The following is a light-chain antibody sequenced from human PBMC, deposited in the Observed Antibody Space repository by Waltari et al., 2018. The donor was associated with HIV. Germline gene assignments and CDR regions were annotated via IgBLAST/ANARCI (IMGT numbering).Light chain of an antibody. V-gene: IGLV1-47*01. CDR2: RNN. CDR3: VAWDDSLSGPV. Sequence: QSVLTQSPSASGTPGQRVTISCSGSSSNIGSNDVHCYQHLPGTTPKLLIYRNNQRPSGVPDRFSGSKSGTSVSRAISGLRSEDEADYYCVAWDDSLSGPVFGGGTKLTVL. CDR1: SSNIGSND. J-gene: IGLJ3*02.